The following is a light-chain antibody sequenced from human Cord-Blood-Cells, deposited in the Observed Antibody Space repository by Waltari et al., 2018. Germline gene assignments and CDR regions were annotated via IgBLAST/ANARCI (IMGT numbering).Light chain of an antibody. J-gene: IGLJ2*01. Sequence: QSVLTQPPSASGTPGQRVTISCSGSSSNIGSNTVNCYQQLPGPAPKLLIYSNNQRPSGVPDRFSGSKSGTSASLAISELQSEDEADYYCAAWDDSLNGVVFGGGTKLTVL. CDR2: SNN. V-gene: IGLV1-44*01. CDR1: SSNIGSNT. CDR3: AAWDDSLNGVV.